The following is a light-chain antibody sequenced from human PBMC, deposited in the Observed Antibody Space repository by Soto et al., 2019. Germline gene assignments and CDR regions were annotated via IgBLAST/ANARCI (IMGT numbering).Light chain of an antibody. V-gene: IGLV2-23*01. J-gene: IGLJ1*01. Sequence: QSALTQPASVSGSPGQSITISCTGTSSDVGSYNLVSWYQQHPGKAPKLMIYEGSKRPSGVSNRFSGSKSGNTASLTISGLQAEDEADYYCCSYAGSYVFGTGTKLTVI. CDR3: CSYAGSYV. CDR1: SSDVGSYNL. CDR2: EGS.